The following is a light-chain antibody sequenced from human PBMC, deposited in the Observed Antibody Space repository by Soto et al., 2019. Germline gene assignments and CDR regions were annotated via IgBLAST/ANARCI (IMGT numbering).Light chain of an antibody. CDR1: SSDVGGYNY. V-gene: IGLV2-14*01. CDR2: EVS. CDR3: SSYTSSSTYV. J-gene: IGLJ1*01. Sequence: QSALTQPASVSGSPGQSITISCTGTSSDVGGYNYVSWYQQHPGKAPKLMIYEVSNRPSGVSNRFSGSKSGNTASLTISGLQAEDEAEYYRSSYTSSSTYVFGTGTKVTVL.